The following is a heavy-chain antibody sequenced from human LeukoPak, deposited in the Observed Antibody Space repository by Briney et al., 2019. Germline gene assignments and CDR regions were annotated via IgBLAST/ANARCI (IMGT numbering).Heavy chain of an antibody. V-gene: IGHV4-4*07. CDR1: GASIRSNY. CDR2: IYSSGNT. Sequence: PSETLSLTCTVSGASIRSNYWSWIRQPAGQGLEWIGLIYSSGNTNYNPTLKSRLSISVDTSKNEFSLELTSVTAADTAVYYCARDFLECSRASCLNWFDPWGQGTLVTVSS. D-gene: IGHD2-2*01. J-gene: IGHJ5*02. CDR3: ARDFLECSRASCLNWFDP.